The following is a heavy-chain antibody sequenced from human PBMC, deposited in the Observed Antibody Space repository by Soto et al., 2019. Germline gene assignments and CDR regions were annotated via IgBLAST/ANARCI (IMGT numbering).Heavy chain of an antibody. V-gene: IGHV4-59*08. D-gene: IGHD2-2*01. CDR2: ISYSGST. J-gene: IGHJ3*02. CDR1: GDSISTYY. Sequence: QVQLQESGPGLVKPSETLSLTCTVSGDSISTYYWSWVRQPPGKGLEWIGHISYSGSTDYNPSLKSRVTISADTSKNQFSLKFSSVTAADTAIYYCARRGTRYCSSSSCYDGALDIWGQGTMVIVSS. CDR3: ARRGTRYCSSSSCYDGALDI.